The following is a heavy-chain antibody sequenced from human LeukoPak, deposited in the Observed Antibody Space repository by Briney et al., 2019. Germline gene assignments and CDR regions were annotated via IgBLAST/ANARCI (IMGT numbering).Heavy chain of an antibody. Sequence: TSETLSLTCAVYGGSFSGYYWSWIRQPPGKGLEWIGEINHSGSTNYNPSLKSRVTISVDTSKNQFSLKLSSVTAADTAVYYCASPYCSGGSCYANWFDPWGQVTLVTVSS. V-gene: IGHV4-34*01. D-gene: IGHD2-15*01. J-gene: IGHJ5*02. CDR2: INHSGST. CDR1: GGSFSGYY. CDR3: ASPYCSGGSCYANWFDP.